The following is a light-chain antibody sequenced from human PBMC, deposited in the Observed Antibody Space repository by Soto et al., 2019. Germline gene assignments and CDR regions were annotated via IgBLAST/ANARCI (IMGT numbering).Light chain of an antibody. CDR3: QQYATSPLT. V-gene: IGKV3-20*01. CDR1: QSVAGSF. Sequence: EIVLTQSPGTLSLSPGERATLSCRASQSVAGSFLAWYQQKPGQAPRLLIHVASDRATGTPDRFSGSGSGTDFTLIISRLEPQDFAVYYCQQYATSPLTFGGGTKVEL. CDR2: VAS. J-gene: IGKJ4*01.